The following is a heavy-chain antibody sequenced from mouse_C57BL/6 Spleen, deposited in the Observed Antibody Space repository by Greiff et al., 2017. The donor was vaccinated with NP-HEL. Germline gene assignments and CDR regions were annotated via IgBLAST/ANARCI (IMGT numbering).Heavy chain of an antibody. V-gene: IGHV1-22*01. D-gene: IGHD1-1*01. CDR1: GYTFTDYN. CDR2: INPNNGGT. J-gene: IGHJ3*01. Sequence: EVQLQQSGPELVKPGASVKMSCKASGYTFTDYNMHWVKQSHGKSLEWIGYINPNNGGTSYNQKFKGKATLTVNKSSSTAYMELRSLTSEDSAVYYCARSNYGSSRPWFAYWGQGTLVTVSA. CDR3: ARSNYGSSRPWFAY.